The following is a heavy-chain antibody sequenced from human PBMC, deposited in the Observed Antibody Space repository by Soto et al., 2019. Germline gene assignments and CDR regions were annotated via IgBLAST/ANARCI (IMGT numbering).Heavy chain of an antibody. V-gene: IGHV4-4*07. CDR3: ARGARLGEFQI. Sequence: QVQLQESGPGLVKPSETLSLTCTVSGGSISIYYWSWIRQPAGEGLEWIGRISASGGTNYNPSLKSRVSVSLDTSKNQFSLKLSSVTAADTAVYYCARGARLGEFQIWGQGTLVTVSS. D-gene: IGHD3-16*01. J-gene: IGHJ4*02. CDR2: ISASGGT. CDR1: GGSISIYY.